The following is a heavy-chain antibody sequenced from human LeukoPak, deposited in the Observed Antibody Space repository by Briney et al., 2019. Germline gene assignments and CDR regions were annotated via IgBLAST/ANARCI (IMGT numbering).Heavy chain of an antibody. D-gene: IGHD3-10*01. CDR3: AGSGGLANQGAVFDY. CDR1: GDSVTNHY. Sequence: SETLSLTCIVSGDSVTNHYWSLIRQPPGKGLEWIGYYSGSINYNPSLKSRVTISVDTSRNQFSMKLNSVTAADTAVYYCAGSGGLANQGAVFDYWGQGTLVTVSS. V-gene: IGHV4-59*02. J-gene: IGHJ4*02. CDR2: YSGSI.